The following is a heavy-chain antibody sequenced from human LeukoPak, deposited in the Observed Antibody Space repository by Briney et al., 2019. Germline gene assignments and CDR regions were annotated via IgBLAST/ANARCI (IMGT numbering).Heavy chain of an antibody. D-gene: IGHD6-19*01. CDR2: ISVYNGNT. Sequence: ASVKVSCKASGYTFTSYSISWVRHAPGQELEWLRWISVYNGNTNSSQKLQGRVTMTTDTSTSTDYMELRSLRTDDTAVYYCARDGYSSGWAVYGGQGTLVTVSA. J-gene: IGHJ4*02. V-gene: IGHV1-18*01. CDR1: GYTFTSYS. CDR3: ARDGYSSGWAVY.